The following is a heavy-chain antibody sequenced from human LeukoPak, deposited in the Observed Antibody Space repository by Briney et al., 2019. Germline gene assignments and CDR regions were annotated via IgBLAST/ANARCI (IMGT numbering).Heavy chain of an antibody. CDR2: ISGSGGSK. J-gene: IGHJ4*02. CDR1: GFTFSSYA. Sequence: GGSLRLSCAASGFTFSSYAMSWVRQAPGKGLEWVSGISGSGGSKYFADSVKGRFTIFRDNSKNTLYLQMNSLRAEDTAVYYCAKDQRYFGSGSDSYFDYWGQGTLVTVSS. V-gene: IGHV3-23*01. D-gene: IGHD3-10*01. CDR3: AKDQRYFGSGSDSYFDY.